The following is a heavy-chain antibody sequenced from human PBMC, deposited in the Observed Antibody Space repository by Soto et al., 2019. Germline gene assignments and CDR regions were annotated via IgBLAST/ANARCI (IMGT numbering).Heavy chain of an antibody. Sequence: GGSLRLSCAASGFTLTGYEMNWVRQAPGKGLEWVSYISHTSSAIYYADSVRGRFTISRDNAKNTVPLQLNSLRAEDTAVYFCARGGESGSWPLTYYYYDYWGQGTQVTVSS. J-gene: IGHJ4*02. V-gene: IGHV3-48*03. CDR2: ISHTSSAI. D-gene: IGHD3-16*01. CDR3: ARGGESGSWPLTYYYYDY. CDR1: GFTLTGYE.